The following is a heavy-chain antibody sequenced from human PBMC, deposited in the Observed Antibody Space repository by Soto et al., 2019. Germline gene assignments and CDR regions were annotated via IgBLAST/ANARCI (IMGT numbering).Heavy chain of an antibody. J-gene: IGHJ6*03. CDR2: ISTLNGNT. Sequence: QAQVVQSGAEVKKPGASVNVSCKASGYDYVTYAITWVRQGPGQGLEWMVWISTLNGNTNYAQSVQGRVTMTTDTSTRIVLLELWCLSSDATAVYFSASMAEDCLPDYYRMDCWGKGNAVT. CDR3: ASMAEDCLPDYYRMDC. V-gene: IGHV1-18*01. D-gene: IGHD3-22*01. CDR1: GYDYVTYA.